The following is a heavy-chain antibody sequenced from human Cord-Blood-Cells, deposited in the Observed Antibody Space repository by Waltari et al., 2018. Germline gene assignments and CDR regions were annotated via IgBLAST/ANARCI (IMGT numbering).Heavy chain of an antibody. Sequence: QVQLQQWGAGLLKPSETLSLTCAVYGGSFSGYSWSWIRQPPGKGLEWIGEINHSGSTNYNPSLKSRFTISVDTSKNQFSLKLSSVTAADTAVYYCARQGLTDAFDIWGQGTMVTVSS. D-gene: IGHD6-25*01. CDR1: GGSFSGYS. V-gene: IGHV4-34*01. CDR3: ARQGLTDAFDI. CDR2: INHSGST. J-gene: IGHJ3*02.